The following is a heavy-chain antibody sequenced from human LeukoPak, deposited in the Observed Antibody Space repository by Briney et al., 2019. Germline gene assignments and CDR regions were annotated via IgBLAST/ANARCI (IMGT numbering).Heavy chain of an antibody. D-gene: IGHD4-17*01. J-gene: IGHJ6*02. V-gene: IGHV4-59*01. CDR3: ARGVPYGDLDYYYGMDV. Sequence: SETLSLTCAVYGGSFSGYYWSWIRQPPGKGLEWIGYIYYSGSTNYNPSLKSRVTISVDTSKNQFSLKLSSVTAADTAVYYCARGVPYGDLDYYYGMDVWGQGTTVTVSS. CDR2: IYYSGST. CDR1: GGSFSGYY.